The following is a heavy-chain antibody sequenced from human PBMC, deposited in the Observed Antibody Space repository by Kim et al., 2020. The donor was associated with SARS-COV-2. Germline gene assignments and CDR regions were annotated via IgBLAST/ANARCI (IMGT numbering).Heavy chain of an antibody. V-gene: IGHV3-11*05. J-gene: IGHJ6*02. CDR3: VRGRNHSRSPNYYTGMDV. D-gene: IGHD6-13*01. Sequence: VKGRFTIARDNAKNSLYLQMNSLRVEDTAVYYCVRGRNHSRSPNYYTGMDVWGQGTTVTVSS.